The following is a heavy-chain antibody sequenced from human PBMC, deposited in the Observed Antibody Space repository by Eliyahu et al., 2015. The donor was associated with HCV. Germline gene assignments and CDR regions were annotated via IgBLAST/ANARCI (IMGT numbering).Heavy chain of an antibody. D-gene: IGHD3-16*01. Sequence: QLQLQESGPGLVKPSETLSLTCTVSGGSISSSSYYWGWIRQPPGKGLEWIGSIYYSGSTYYNPSLKSRVTISVDTSKNQFSLKLSSVTAADTAVYYCARNSPQRGDFDYWGQGTLVTVSS. CDR1: GGSISSSSYY. V-gene: IGHV4-39*01. CDR2: IYYSGST. CDR3: ARNSPQRGDFDY. J-gene: IGHJ4*02.